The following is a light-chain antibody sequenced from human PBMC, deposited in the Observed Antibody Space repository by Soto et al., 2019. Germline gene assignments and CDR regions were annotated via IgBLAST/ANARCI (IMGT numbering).Light chain of an antibody. V-gene: IGKV3-20*01. J-gene: IGKJ1*01. CDR1: QSVSSNY. CDR2: GAS. Sequence: EIVMTQSPATLSVSPGERATLSCRASQSVSSNYLAWYQQKPGQAPRLLIYGASSRATGIPDRFSGSGSGTDFTLTISRLEPEDFAVYYCQQYGSSLPWTFGQGTKVDIK. CDR3: QQYGSSLPWT.